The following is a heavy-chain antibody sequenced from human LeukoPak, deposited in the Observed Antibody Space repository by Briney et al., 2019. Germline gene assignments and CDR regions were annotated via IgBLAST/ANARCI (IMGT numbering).Heavy chain of an antibody. Sequence: GGSLRLSCAASGFTFSSYAMSWVRQAPGKGLEWVSAISGSGGSTYYADSVKGRFTISRDNSKNTLYLQMNSLRAEDTAVYYCAKDRGIVVVVADHFFDYWGQGTLVTVSS. V-gene: IGHV3-23*01. CDR2: ISGSGGST. J-gene: IGHJ4*02. CDR3: AKDRGIVVVVADHFFDY. D-gene: IGHD2-15*01. CDR1: GFTFSSYA.